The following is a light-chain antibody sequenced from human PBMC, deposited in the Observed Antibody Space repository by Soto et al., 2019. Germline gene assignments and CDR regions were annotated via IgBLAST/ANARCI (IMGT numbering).Light chain of an antibody. J-gene: IGKJ1*01. Sequence: DIQMTQSPSTLSASVGDRVTITCRASESVSRWLAWNQHKPGRTPQLLIFQESTLETGVPSRFIGSGTGTEFALTIGSRQPDDFSNYYFQQYNAYSQAFGHVTKVEIK. CDR2: QES. CDR1: ESVSRW. CDR3: QQYNAYSQA. V-gene: IGKV1-5*03.